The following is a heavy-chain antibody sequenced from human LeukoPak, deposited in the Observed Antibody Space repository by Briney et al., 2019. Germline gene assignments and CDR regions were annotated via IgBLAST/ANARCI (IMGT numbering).Heavy chain of an antibody. V-gene: IGHV3-74*01. CDR3: ARARYSYTGIIDY. Sequence: GGSLRLSCAASGFTFTDYWMHWVRQAPGKGLVWVSRINTDGTSTKYAESVKGRITISRDNARNTVYLQMNSLRAEDTAVYYCARARYSYTGIIDYWGQGTLVTVSS. CDR1: GFTFTDYW. D-gene: IGHD5-18*01. J-gene: IGHJ4*02. CDR2: INTDGTST.